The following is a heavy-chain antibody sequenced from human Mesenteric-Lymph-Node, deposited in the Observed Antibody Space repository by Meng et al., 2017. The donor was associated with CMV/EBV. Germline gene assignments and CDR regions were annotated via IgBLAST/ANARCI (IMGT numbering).Heavy chain of an antibody. J-gene: IGHJ4*02. CDR3: ARGWFRRSVNDY. D-gene: IGHD3-10*01. Sequence: GGSLRLSCAASGFTFSSYGMHWVRQAPGKGLEWVAFIRYDGSNKYYADSVKGRFTISRDNAKNSLYLQMNSLRAEDTAVYYCARGWFRRSVNDYWGQGTLVTVSS. CDR2: IRYDGSNK. CDR1: GFTFSSYG. V-gene: IGHV3-30*02.